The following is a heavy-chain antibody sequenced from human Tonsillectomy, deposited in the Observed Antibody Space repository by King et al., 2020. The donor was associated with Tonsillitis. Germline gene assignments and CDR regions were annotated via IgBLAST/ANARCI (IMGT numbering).Heavy chain of an antibody. CDR1: GFTFSTYG. Sequence: QLVQSGGGVVQPGRSLRLSCAASGFTFSTYGIHWARQAPGRGLEWVAVISYDGSKKYYADSVKGRFTISRDNSKNTLYLQMNSLRAEDTAVYYCAKDHIDRYCSDGSCYSGPDYWGQGTLVTVSS. CDR3: AKDHIDRYCSDGSCYSGPDY. CDR2: ISYDGSKK. V-gene: IGHV3-30*18. J-gene: IGHJ4*02. D-gene: IGHD2-15*01.